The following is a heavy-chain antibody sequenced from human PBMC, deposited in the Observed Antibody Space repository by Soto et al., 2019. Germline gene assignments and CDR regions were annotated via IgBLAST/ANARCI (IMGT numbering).Heavy chain of an antibody. CDR3: ARESFSASPNFFDY. D-gene: IGHD3-3*02. V-gene: IGHV3-48*03. CDR1: GFAFSNYE. Sequence: GGSLRLSCAASGFAFSNYEMNWVRQAPGKGLEWVSYISLSGSTIYYADSVKGRFTISRDDAKNSLYLQMDSLRADDTAVYYCARESFSASPNFFDYWGQGTLVTSPQ. CDR2: ISLSGSTI. J-gene: IGHJ4*02.